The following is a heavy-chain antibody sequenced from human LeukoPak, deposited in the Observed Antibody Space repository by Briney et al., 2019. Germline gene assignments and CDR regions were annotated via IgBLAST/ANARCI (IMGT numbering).Heavy chain of an antibody. D-gene: IGHD1-26*01. V-gene: IGHV1-2*02. CDR2: INPNSGGT. CDR3: ARVSGQWEPRRDLYYMDV. Sequence: ASVKVSCKAFGYTFTGYFMHWVRQAPGQGLEWMGWINPNSGGTNYAQKFQGRVTMTRDTSISTAYMELSRLRSDDTAVYYCARVSGQWEPRRDLYYMDVWGKGTTVTVSS. J-gene: IGHJ6*03. CDR1: GYTFTGYF.